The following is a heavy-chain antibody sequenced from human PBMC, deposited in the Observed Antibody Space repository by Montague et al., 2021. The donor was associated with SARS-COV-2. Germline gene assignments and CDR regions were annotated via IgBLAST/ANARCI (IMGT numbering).Heavy chain of an antibody. CDR1: GGSISRGYYY. CDR3: ASSHCGGDCY. J-gene: IGHJ4*02. D-gene: IGHD2-21*02. V-gene: IGHV4-61*02. CDR2: IHTSGST. Sequence: TLSLTCTVSGGSISRGYYYWSWIRLPAGKGLEWIGRIHTSGSTNYNPSLKSRVAISMDTSKDQFSLELSSVTAADTAVYYCASSHCGGDCYSGQGTLVTVSS.